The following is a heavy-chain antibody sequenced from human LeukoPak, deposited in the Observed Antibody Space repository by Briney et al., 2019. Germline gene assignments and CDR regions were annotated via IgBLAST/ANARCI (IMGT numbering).Heavy chain of an antibody. CDR2: MNPNIGNT. CDR1: GYTFTSYD. Sequence: ASVKVSCKASGYTFTSYDINWVWQATGQGLEWMGGMNPNIGNTGYAQKFQGRVTMTRNTSIRTAYMEPSSLRSEDTAVYYCARGSTNYYGDHFGTFSYYYYGMDVWGQGTTVTVSS. D-gene: IGHD4-17*01. V-gene: IGHV1-8*01. CDR3: ARGSTNYYGDHFGTFSYYYYGMDV. J-gene: IGHJ6*02.